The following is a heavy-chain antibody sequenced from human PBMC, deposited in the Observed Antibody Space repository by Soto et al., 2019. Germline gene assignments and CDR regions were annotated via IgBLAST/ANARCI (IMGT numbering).Heavy chain of an antibody. J-gene: IGHJ5*01. CDR2: IYTSGST. CDR3: ARESTVAGTDNWFDS. Sequence: SETLSLTCTVSGAFISGYYWSWIRQPAGKGLEWIGRIYTSGSTKYSPSLKSRATMSVDTSKKQFSLELNSVTAADTAVYYCARESTVAGTDNWFDSWGQGTLVTVSS. D-gene: IGHD6-13*01. V-gene: IGHV4-4*07. CDR1: GAFISGYY.